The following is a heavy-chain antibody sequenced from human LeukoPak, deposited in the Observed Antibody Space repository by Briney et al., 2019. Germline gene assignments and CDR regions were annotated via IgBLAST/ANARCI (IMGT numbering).Heavy chain of an antibody. CDR2: ISYDGSNK. V-gene: IGHV3-30-3*01. CDR1: GFTFSSYA. D-gene: IGHD3-10*01. J-gene: IGHJ4*02. CDR3: ALNLRGYSFDY. Sequence: GGSLRLSCAASGFTFSSYAMHWVRQAPGKGLEWVAVISYDGSNKYYADSVKGRFTISRDNSKNTLYLQMNSLRAEDTAVYYCALNLRGYSFDYWGQGTLVTVSS.